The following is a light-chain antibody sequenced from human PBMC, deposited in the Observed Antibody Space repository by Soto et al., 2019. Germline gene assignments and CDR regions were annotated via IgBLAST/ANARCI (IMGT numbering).Light chain of an antibody. Sequence: VLRQSPGTLSLSPGERATLSCRASQSVSIGLAWYRQKPGQAPRLLIYGASTRATGTPARFSGSGSGTEFTLTISSLQSEDFALYYCQQYNKWPLITFGQGTRLEIK. CDR3: QQYNKWPLIT. CDR1: QSVSIG. J-gene: IGKJ5*01. V-gene: IGKV3D-15*01. CDR2: GAS.